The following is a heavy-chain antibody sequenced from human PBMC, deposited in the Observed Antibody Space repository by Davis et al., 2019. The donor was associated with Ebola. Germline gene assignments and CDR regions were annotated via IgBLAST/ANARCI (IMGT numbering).Heavy chain of an antibody. Sequence: SVKVSCKASGGTFSSYAISWVRQAPGQGLEWMGRIIPILGIANYAQKFQGRVTITADKSTSTAYMELSSLRSEDTAVYYCARDRLDRYSSSSGLDYWGQGTLVTVSS. V-gene: IGHV1-69*04. CDR3: ARDRLDRYSSSSGLDY. CDR1: GGTFSSYA. J-gene: IGHJ4*02. CDR2: IIPILGIA. D-gene: IGHD6-6*01.